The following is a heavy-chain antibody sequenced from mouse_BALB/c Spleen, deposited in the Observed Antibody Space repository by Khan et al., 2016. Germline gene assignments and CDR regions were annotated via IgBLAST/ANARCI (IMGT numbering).Heavy chain of an antibody. J-gene: IGHJ3*01. V-gene: IGHV3-2*02. CDR1: GYSITSDYA. CDR2: INYSGGT. D-gene: IGHD1-1*01. Sequence: EVQLLESGPGLVKPSQSLSLTCTATGYSITSDYAWNWIRQFPGDKLEWMAYINYSGGTSYNPSFKSRISITRDTSKNQFFLQLYSVTVEDTATYCCARYYCRSSFFDYWGQVTLVTVSA. CDR3: ARYYCRSSFFDY.